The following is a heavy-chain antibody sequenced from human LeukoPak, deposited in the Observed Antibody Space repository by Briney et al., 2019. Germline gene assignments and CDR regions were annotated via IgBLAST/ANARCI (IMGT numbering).Heavy chain of an antibody. Sequence: PGASLRLSCAASGFIFSNYAMSWVRQAPGKGLEWVSAIGGRDGGTYYADSVKGRFTVSRDAPKNTLYLQMNTLRAEDTAVYYCAKWGDYDILTGYYDSDYWGQGTLVTVSS. J-gene: IGHJ4*02. D-gene: IGHD3-9*01. CDR2: IGGRDGGT. CDR3: AKWGDYDILTGYYDSDY. CDR1: GFIFSNYA. V-gene: IGHV3-23*01.